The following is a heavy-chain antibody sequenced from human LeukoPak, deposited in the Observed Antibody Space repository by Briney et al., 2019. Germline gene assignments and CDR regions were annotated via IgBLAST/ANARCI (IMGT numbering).Heavy chain of an antibody. V-gene: IGHV3-30*18. CDR3: AKGPLRGTAAAIDY. J-gene: IGHJ4*02. Sequence: GVSLRLSCAASGFPFSSYSMTWVRQAPGKGLEWVAVISYDGRNKHYPDSVKGRFTISRDISTDTLWLQMDSLRTEDTAVYYCAKGPLRGTAAAIDYWGQGTLVTVSS. D-gene: IGHD2-2*01. CDR2: ISYDGRNK. CDR1: GFPFSSYS.